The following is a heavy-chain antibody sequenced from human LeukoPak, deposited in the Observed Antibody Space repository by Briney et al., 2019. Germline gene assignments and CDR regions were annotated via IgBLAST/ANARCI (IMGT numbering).Heavy chain of an antibody. D-gene: IGHD3-3*01. Sequence: SETLSLTCTVSGGSISSSSYYWGWIRQPPGKGLEWIGSIYYSGSTYYNPSLKSRVTISVDTSKNQFSLKLSSVTAADTAVYYCARCGGFSEDFWSGYSPAYYYHYFMDVWGKGTTVTVSS. CDR1: GGSISSSSYY. J-gene: IGHJ6*03. V-gene: IGHV4-39*07. CDR3: ARCGGFSEDFWSGYSPAYYYHYFMDV. CDR2: IYYSGST.